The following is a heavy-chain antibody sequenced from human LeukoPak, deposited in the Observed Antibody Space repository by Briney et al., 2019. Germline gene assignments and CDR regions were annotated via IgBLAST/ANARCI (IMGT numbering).Heavy chain of an antibody. D-gene: IGHD5-18*01. Sequence: PGGSLRLSCLASGFTFNSFSMNWVRQAPGKGLEWVSHIRGTGRTTHFSASVKGRFSISRDNAKNTLLLQMNSLRGEDAAVYYCATDRFGHGGYALHYWGQGTLVTVSS. V-gene: IGHV3-48*03. CDR2: IRGTGRTT. CDR1: GFTFNSFS. J-gene: IGHJ4*02. CDR3: ATDRFGHGGYALHY.